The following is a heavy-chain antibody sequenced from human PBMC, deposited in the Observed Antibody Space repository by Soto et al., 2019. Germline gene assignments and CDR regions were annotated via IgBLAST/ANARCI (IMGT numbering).Heavy chain of an antibody. D-gene: IGHD3-10*01. J-gene: IGHJ6*02. CDR3: AHSRSGNPTMGYGMDV. V-gene: IGHV3-23*01. CDR2: ISGSGGIT. Sequence: PGGSLRLSCAASGFTFSSYAMSWVRQAPGKGLEWVSAISGSGGITYYADSVKGRFTISRDNSKNTLDLQVNSLRAEDTAVYYCAHSRSGNPTMGYGMDVWGQGTTVTVSS. CDR1: GFTFSSYA.